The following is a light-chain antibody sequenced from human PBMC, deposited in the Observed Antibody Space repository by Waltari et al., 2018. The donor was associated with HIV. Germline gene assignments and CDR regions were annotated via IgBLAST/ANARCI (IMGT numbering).Light chain of an antibody. Sequence: EIVMTQSPATLSVSPGERATLSCRASQSVSSNLAWYQQKPGQAPRLLIYGASTRATDIPVRFSGSGSGTEFTLTISSLQSEDFAVYYCQQYNNWPTFGPGTKVDIK. J-gene: IGKJ3*01. CDR1: QSVSSN. CDR2: GAS. V-gene: IGKV3-15*01. CDR3: QQYNNWPT.